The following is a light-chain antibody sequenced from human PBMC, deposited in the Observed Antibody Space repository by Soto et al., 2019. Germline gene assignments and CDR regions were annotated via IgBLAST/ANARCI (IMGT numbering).Light chain of an antibody. CDR2: EVS. V-gene: IGLV2-23*02. CDR1: SSDVGSYNL. Sequence: QSALTQPASVSGSPGQSITISCTGTSSDVGSYNLVSWYQQHPGKAPKLMIYEVSKRPSGVSNRFSGSKSGNTASPTISGLQAEDEADYYCCSYAGSSTFDWVFGGGTKLTVL. J-gene: IGLJ3*02. CDR3: CSYAGSSTFDWV.